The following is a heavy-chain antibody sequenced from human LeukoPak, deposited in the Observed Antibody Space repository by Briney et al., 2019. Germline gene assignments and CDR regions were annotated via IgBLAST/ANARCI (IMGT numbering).Heavy chain of an antibody. CDR3: ARELSVFHYYGMDV. CDR2: ISSSSSYI. Sequence: GGSLRLSCAASGFTFSSYSMNWVRQAPGKGLGWVSSISSSSSYIYYADSVKGRFTISRDNAKNSLYLQMNSLRAEDTAVYYCARELSVFHYYGMDVWGQGTTITVSS. D-gene: IGHD5/OR15-5a*01. V-gene: IGHV3-21*01. J-gene: IGHJ6*02. CDR1: GFTFSSYS.